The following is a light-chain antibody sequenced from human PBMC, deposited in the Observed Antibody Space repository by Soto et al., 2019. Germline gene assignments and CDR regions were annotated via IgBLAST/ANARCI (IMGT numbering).Light chain of an antibody. CDR2: DVN. CDR3: CSYARGSTLV. J-gene: IGLJ2*01. V-gene: IGLV2-23*02. Sequence: QSALTQPASVSGSPGQSITISCTGTSSDVGSYNLVSWYQQHPGKAPKLMIYDVNKRPSGDSNRFSGSKSGNTASLTISGLQAEDEGEYYCCSYARGSTLVFGGGTKVTVL. CDR1: SSDVGSYNL.